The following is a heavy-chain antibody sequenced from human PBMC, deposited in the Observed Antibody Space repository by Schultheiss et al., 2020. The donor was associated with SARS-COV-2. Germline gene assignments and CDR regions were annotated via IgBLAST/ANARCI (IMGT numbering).Heavy chain of an antibody. V-gene: IGHV3-30*03. CDR2: ISYDGSNK. Sequence: GGSLRLSCAASGFTFSSYGMHWVRQAPGKGLEWVAVISYDGSNKYYADSVKGRFTISRDNAKNSLYLQMNSLRAEDTAVYYCARDRDDFWSGYLYGMDVWGQGTTVTVSS. D-gene: IGHD3-3*01. J-gene: IGHJ6*02. CDR3: ARDRDDFWSGYLYGMDV. CDR1: GFTFSSYG.